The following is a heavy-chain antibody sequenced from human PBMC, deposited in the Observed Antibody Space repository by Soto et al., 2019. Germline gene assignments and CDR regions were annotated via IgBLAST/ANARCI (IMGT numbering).Heavy chain of an antibody. Sequence: VQLLESGGGLVQPGGSLRLSCAASGFTFSRYVLSWVRQAPGKGLEWVSGISGSGGNTHYADSVKGRFTISRDNSNNVLHRQMNSLRADDTAVYFCVEERGLEKRWNWFDPWGQGSLVTVTS. CDR1: GFTFSRYV. J-gene: IGHJ5*02. CDR2: ISGSGGNT. V-gene: IGHV3-23*01. D-gene: IGHD1-1*01. CDR3: VEERGLEKRWNWFDP.